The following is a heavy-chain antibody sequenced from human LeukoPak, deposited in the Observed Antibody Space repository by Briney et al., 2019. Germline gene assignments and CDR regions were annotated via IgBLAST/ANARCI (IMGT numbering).Heavy chain of an antibody. V-gene: IGHV3-43*01. Sequence: GSLRLSCAASGFTFDDYTMNWVRQAPGKGLVWVSLISWDGGSTYYADSVKGRFTISRDNSKNSLYLQMNSLRTEDTALYYCAKGGQNDFWSGYYGYWGQGTLVTVSS. D-gene: IGHD3-3*01. CDR2: ISWDGGST. J-gene: IGHJ4*02. CDR3: AKGGQNDFWSGYYGY. CDR1: GFTFDDYT.